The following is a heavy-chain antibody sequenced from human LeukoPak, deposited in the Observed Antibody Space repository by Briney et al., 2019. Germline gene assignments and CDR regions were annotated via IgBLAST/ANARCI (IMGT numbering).Heavy chain of an antibody. Sequence: GGSLRLSCAASGFTFSDYYMSWIRQAPGKGLEWVSYISSSGSTIYYADSVKGRFTISRDNSKNTLYLQMNSLRAEDTAVYYCASRDIVVVPAALTPDAFDIWGQGTMVTVSS. J-gene: IGHJ3*02. CDR1: GFTFSDYY. V-gene: IGHV3-11*01. CDR3: ASRDIVVVPAALTPDAFDI. D-gene: IGHD2-2*01. CDR2: ISSSGSTI.